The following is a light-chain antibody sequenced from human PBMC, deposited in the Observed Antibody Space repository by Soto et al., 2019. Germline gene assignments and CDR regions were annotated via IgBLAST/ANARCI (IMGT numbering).Light chain of an antibody. Sequence: EIVLTQSPATLSLSPGERATLSCRASQSVSSYLAWYQQKPGQAPRLLIYDASNRATGIPARFSGSGSGTAFTLPISSLEPEDFAFYYCQQRSNWPRTFGQGTKVEIK. V-gene: IGKV3-11*01. CDR1: QSVSSY. J-gene: IGKJ1*01. CDR3: QQRSNWPRT. CDR2: DAS.